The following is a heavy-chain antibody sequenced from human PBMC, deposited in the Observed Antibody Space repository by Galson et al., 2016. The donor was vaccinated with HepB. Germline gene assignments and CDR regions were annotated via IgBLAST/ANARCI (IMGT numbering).Heavy chain of an antibody. CDR3: SGARIHLRLATAPTSPRLKLDA. V-gene: IGHV4-34*01. Sequence: SETLSLTCGVSGASFSGYFWSWVRQPPGKGLEWIGEVNYSGDTNYTPSLKSRVTMSVDTSRNQFSLNLTSVTAADTAVYYCSGARIHLRLATAPTSPRLKLDAWGQGIQVTVSS. CDR2: VNYSGDT. J-gene: IGHJ5*02. D-gene: IGHD3-3*01. CDR1: GASFSGYF.